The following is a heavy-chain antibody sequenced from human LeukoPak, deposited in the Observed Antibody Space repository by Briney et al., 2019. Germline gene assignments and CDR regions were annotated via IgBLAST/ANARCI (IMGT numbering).Heavy chain of an antibody. CDR3: ARLDWSRGDSSGYFDY. J-gene: IGHJ4*02. V-gene: IGHV1-24*01. Sequence: ASVKVSCKLSGYTLTVLSMHWVRQAPGKGLEWMGGFDPEDGETIYAQKFQGRVTMTEDTSTDTAYMELSSLRSEDTAVYYCARLDWSRGDSSGYFDYWGQGTLVTVSS. D-gene: IGHD3-22*01. CDR2: FDPEDGET. CDR1: GYTLTVLS.